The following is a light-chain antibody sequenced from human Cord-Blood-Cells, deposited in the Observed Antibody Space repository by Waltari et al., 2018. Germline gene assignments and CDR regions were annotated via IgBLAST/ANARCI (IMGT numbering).Light chain of an antibody. Sequence: DIQITQSSSSLSASVGARVTITGRASQSISSYLNWYQQKPGKAPKLLIYAASSLQSGVPSRFSGSGSGTDFTLTISSLQPEDFATYYCQQSYSTPLTFGGGTKVEIK. J-gene: IGKJ4*01. CDR2: AAS. CDR3: QQSYSTPLT. CDR1: QSISSY. V-gene: IGKV1-39*01.